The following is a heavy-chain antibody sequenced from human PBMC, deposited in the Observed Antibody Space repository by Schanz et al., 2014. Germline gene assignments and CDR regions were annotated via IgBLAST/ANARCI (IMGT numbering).Heavy chain of an antibody. Sequence: EVQLVESGGGLVQPGGSLKLSCAASGFIFSSYAMTWVRQAPGKGLECISYISSRGTTIYYADSVKGRFTISRDNAKNSLYLEMTSLRGEDTAVYYCARENLNWEAFDIWGQGTVVTVSS. CDR1: GFIFSSYA. V-gene: IGHV3-48*04. CDR2: ISSRGTTI. D-gene: IGHD7-27*01. CDR3: ARENLNWEAFDI. J-gene: IGHJ3*02.